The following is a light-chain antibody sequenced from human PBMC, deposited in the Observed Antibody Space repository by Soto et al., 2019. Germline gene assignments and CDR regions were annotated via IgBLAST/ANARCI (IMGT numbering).Light chain of an antibody. CDR3: QQYGSPPIT. J-gene: IGKJ5*01. Sequence: IVLTQSPGTLSLSPGERSTLACSASQSVSSSYLAWYQQKPGQAPRLLIYDASSRATGTPDRFSGSGSGTDFTLTISRLEPEDFAVYYCQQYGSPPITFGQGTHWRL. V-gene: IGKV3-20*01. CDR1: QSVSSSY. CDR2: DAS.